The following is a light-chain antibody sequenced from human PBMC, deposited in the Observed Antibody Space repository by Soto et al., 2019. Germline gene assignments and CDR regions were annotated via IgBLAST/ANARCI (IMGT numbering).Light chain of an antibody. CDR3: GSYATSSYV. Sequence: QSVLTQPASVSGSPGQSITISCTGTTSDVGGYNYVSWYQQHPGKAPKLMIYEVSNRPSEISNRFSGSKSGNTASLTISGLQAEDDADYYCGSYATSSYVFGTGTKLTVL. CDR1: TSDVGGYNY. CDR2: EVS. J-gene: IGLJ1*01. V-gene: IGLV2-14*01.